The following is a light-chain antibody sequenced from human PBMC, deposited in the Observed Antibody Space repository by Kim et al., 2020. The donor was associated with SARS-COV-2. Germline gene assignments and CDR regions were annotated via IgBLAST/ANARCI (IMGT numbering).Light chain of an antibody. CDR1: SSDVGGYNY. J-gene: IGLJ2*01. CDR2: DVT. Sequence: QSALTQPASVSGSPGQSITISCTGTSSDVGGYNYVSWYQQHPGKAPKLMIYDVTKRPSGVSNRFSGSKSDNTASLTISGLQPEDEADYYCNSYTTGSTLIFGGGTQLTVL. V-gene: IGLV2-14*01. CDR3: NSYTTGSTLI.